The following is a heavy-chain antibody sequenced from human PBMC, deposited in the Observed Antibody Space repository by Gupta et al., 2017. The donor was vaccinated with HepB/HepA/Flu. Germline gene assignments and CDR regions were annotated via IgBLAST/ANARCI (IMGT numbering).Heavy chain of an antibody. V-gene: IGHV4-59*01. CDR3: ARAAPYSGSYSVYDAFDI. J-gene: IGHJ3*02. Sequence: QVQLQESGPGLVKPSETLSLTCTVSGGSISSYYWSWIRPPPGKGLEWIGYIYYSGSTNCNPSLKSRVTISVDTSKNQFSLKLSSVTAADTAVYYCARAAPYSGSYSVYDAFDIWGQGTMVTVSS. CDR2: IYYSGST. CDR1: GGSISSYY. D-gene: IGHD1-26*01.